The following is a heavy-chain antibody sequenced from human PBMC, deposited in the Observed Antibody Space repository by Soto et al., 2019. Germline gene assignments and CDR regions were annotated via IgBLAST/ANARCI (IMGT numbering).Heavy chain of an antibody. CDR3: TPYCSSTNCYGGPFGAFWKYYGKDV. Sequence: GSLRLSCTASGFTFGDYAMSWFRQAPGKGLEWVGFIRSKACGGTTEYAASVKGRFTISRDDSKSIAYLQMNSLKTEDTAVYYCTPYCSSTNCYGGPFGAFWKYYGKDVWGQGTTVTVSS. J-gene: IGHJ6*02. CDR1: GFTFGDYA. CDR2: IRSKACGGTT. D-gene: IGHD2-2*01. V-gene: IGHV3-49*03.